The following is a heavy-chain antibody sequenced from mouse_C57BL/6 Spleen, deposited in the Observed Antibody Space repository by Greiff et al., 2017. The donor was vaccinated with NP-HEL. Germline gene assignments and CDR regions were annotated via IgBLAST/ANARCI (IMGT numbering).Heavy chain of an antibody. D-gene: IGHD2-14*01. CDR1: GYTFTTYP. V-gene: IGHV1-47*01. CDR2: FHPYNDDT. CDR3: AKGTIGGLGAMDY. J-gene: IGHJ4*01. Sequence: QVQLKESGAELVKPGASVKMSCKASGYTFTTYPIEWMKQNHGKSLEWIGNFHPYNDDTKYNEKFKGKATLTVEKSSSTVYLELSRLTSDYSAVYYCAKGTIGGLGAMDYWGQRTSVTVSS.